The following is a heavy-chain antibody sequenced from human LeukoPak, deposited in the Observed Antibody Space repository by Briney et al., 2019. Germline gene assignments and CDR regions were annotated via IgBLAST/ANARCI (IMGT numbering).Heavy chain of an antibody. D-gene: IGHD2-2*01. Sequence: ASVKVSCKASGGTFSSYAMHWVRQAPGQRLEWMGWINAGNGNTKYSQKFQGRVTITRDTSASTAYMELSSLRSEDTAAYYCARVPPAGNWFDPWGQGTLVTVSS. V-gene: IGHV1-3*01. J-gene: IGHJ5*02. CDR2: INAGNGNT. CDR3: ARVPPAGNWFDP. CDR1: GGTFSSYA.